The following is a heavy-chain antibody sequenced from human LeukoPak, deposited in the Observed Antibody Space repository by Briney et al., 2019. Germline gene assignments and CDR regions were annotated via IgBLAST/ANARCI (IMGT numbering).Heavy chain of an antibody. V-gene: IGHV4-59*08. CDR3: ARHATGSYSVPWLDP. CDR1: GGSISNHY. D-gene: IGHD3-10*01. Sequence: SETLSLTCTVSGGSISNHYWSWIRQPPGRGLEWIGYFSDSGNTIYNPSLKSRVTILGDTSKNQFSLKLGSVTAADTVVYYCARHATGSYSVPWLDPWGQGTLVTVST. J-gene: IGHJ5*02. CDR2: FSDSGNT.